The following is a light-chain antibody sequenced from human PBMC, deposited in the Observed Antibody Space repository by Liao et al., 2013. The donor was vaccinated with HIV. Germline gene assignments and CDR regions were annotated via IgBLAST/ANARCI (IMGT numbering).Light chain of an antibody. CDR2: YNR. J-gene: IGLJ3*02. V-gene: IGLV3-21*01. Sequence: SYELTQPPSVSVAPGKTARITCGGNNIGSKTVHWYQQRPGQAPMLVISYNRDRPSGIPERWSGSNSGNTATLTISRVEAGDEADYYCQVWDSSSDHRVFGGGTKLTVL. CDR1: NIGSKT. CDR3: QVWDSSSDHRV.